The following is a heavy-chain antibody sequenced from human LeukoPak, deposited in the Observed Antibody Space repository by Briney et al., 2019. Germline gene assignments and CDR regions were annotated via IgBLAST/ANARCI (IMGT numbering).Heavy chain of an antibody. CDR1: GGTFSSYA. CDR2: IIPVFGTA. V-gene: IGHV1-69*13. CDR3: ARGFRVGNSYYCYMDV. J-gene: IGHJ6*03. D-gene: IGHD3-3*01. Sequence: ASVKVSCKASGGTFSSYAISWVRQAPGQGLEWMGGIIPVFGTAIYAQKFQGRVTITADESTSTAYMELSSLRSEGTAVYYCARGFRVGNSYYCYMDVWGKGTTVTVSS.